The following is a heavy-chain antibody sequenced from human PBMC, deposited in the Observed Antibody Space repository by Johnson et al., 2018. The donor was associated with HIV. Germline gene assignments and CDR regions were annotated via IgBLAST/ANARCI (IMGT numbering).Heavy chain of an antibody. V-gene: IGHV3-20*04. CDR1: GFTFGDYA. Sequence: VQLVESGGGLVQPGRSLRLSCTASGFTFGDYAMSWVRQAPGKGLEWVSGINWNGGSTGYADSVKGRFTISRDNANNSLYLQMNSLRAEDTALYYCARGVRDSSGYPFAFDIWGQGTMVSVSS. D-gene: IGHD3-22*01. CDR3: ARGVRDSSGYPFAFDI. J-gene: IGHJ3*02. CDR2: INWNGGST.